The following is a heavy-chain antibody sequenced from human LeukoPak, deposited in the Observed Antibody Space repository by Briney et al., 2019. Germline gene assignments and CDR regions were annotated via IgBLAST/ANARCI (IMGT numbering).Heavy chain of an antibody. V-gene: IGHV3-30*04. CDR3: ARGASMVRDLDY. CDR1: GFTFSSYA. D-gene: IGHD3-10*01. CDR2: ISYDGSNK. J-gene: IGHJ4*02. Sequence: GRSLRLSCAASGFTFSSYAMHWVRQAPGKGLEWMAVISYDGSNKYYADSVKGRFTISRDNPRNTLYLQVNSLRAEDTAIFYCARGASMVRDLDYWGQGTLVTVSS.